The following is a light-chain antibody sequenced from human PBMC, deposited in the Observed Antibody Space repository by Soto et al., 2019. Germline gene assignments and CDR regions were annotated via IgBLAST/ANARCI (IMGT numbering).Light chain of an antibody. V-gene: IGLV2-11*01. J-gene: IGLJ1*01. CDR1: SSDIGGYTY. CDR3: CSYAGSYSYV. CDR2: DVS. Sequence: QSALTQPRSVSGSPGQSVTISCTGTSSDIGGYTYVSWYQQHPGKAPKFMIYDVSKRPSGVPDRFSGSRSGNTASLTISGLQAEDEADYYCCSYAGSYSYVFGTGTKLTVL.